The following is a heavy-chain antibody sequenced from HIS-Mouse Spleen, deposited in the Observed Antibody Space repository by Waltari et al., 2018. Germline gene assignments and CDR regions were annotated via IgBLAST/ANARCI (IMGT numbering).Heavy chain of an antibody. CDR3: AREIPYSSSWYVWYFDL. CDR1: GGSISSSSYY. CDR2: IYYSGRT. V-gene: IGHV4-39*07. J-gene: IGHJ2*01. D-gene: IGHD6-13*01. Sequence: QLQLQESGPGLVKPSETLSLTCTVSGGSISSSSYYWGWIRQPPGKGLEWIGSIYYSGRTSYNPSLKSRVTISVDASKNRFSLKRSSVTAADTAVYYCAREIPYSSSWYVWYFDLWGRGTLVTVSS.